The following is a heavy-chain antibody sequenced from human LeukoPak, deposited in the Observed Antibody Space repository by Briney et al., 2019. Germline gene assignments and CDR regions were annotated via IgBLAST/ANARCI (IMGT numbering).Heavy chain of an antibody. V-gene: IGHV3-30*18. CDR2: ISSDGSNK. Sequence: GGSLRLSCAASGFTFSRYYMNWVRQAPGKGLEWVALISSDGSNKYYAESVKGRFTISRENSKKMLFLEMSSLGVEDTAVYYCAKARGVVVVAAIDHWGQGTLVTVSS. CDR3: AKARGVVVVAAIDH. J-gene: IGHJ4*02. D-gene: IGHD2-15*01. CDR1: GFTFSRYY.